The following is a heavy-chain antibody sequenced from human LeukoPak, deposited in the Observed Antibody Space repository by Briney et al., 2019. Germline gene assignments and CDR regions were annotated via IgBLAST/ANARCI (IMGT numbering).Heavy chain of an antibody. CDR1: GGSINSSNW. CDR3: ARSNYYDSSGYSY. Sequence: SGTLSLTCAVSGGSINSSNWWSWVRQPPGKGLEWIGEIYHRGVTDYNPSLKSRVTISIDKSENQFSLKLSSVTAADTAVYYCARSNYYDSSGYSYWGQGTLVTVSS. V-gene: IGHV4-4*02. D-gene: IGHD3-22*01. CDR2: IYHRGVT. J-gene: IGHJ4*02.